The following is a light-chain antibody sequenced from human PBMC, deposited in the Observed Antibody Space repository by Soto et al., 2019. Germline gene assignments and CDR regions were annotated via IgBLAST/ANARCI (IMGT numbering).Light chain of an antibody. Sequence: IVMTQSPATLPVSPGERATLSCRATQRVSTNLAWYQQKPGQAPRLLIYAASSRATGVPARFSGSGCGTEFTLTISSLQSEDFTLYYCQQYNNLPYTFGHGTRLEVK. CDR1: QRVSTN. V-gene: IGKV3-15*01. J-gene: IGKJ2*01. CDR3: QQYNNLPYT. CDR2: AAS.